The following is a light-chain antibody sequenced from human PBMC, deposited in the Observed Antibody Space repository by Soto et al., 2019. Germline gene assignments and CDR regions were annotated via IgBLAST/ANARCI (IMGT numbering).Light chain of an antibody. J-gene: IGKJ4*01. CDR1: QSVSSSY. CDR3: QQYGSSPPFT. CDR2: GAS. V-gene: IGKV3-20*01. Sequence: EIVLTQSPGTLSLSPGERATLSCRASQSVSSSYLAWYQQKPGQAPRLLIYGASSRATGISDRFSGSGCGTDFTLTISRREPEDFAVYYCQQYGSSPPFTFGEGTKVEIK.